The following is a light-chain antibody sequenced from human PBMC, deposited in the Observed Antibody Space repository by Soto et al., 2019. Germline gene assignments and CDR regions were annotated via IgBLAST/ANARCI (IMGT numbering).Light chain of an antibody. Sequence: ELVLTQSPGTLSLSPGEIAPISCRASQRINTSYLAWYQQKPGQAHRLLFSGASIRATATPDRFSGSGSGTDFTLTIAGLEPADSGMYYCQEYSGSPITCGQGTRLEIK. CDR3: QEYSGSPIT. CDR2: GAS. CDR1: QRINTSY. J-gene: IGKJ5*01. V-gene: IGKV3-20*01.